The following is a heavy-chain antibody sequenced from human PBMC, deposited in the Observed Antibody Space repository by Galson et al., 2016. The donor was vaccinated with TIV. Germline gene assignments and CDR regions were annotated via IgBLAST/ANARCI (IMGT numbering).Heavy chain of an antibody. CDR1: GYNFTKYA. CDR2: INTNTGNP. V-gene: IGHV7-4-1*02. D-gene: IGHD3-3*01. Sequence: SVKVSCKASGYNFTKYAMNWVRQAPGQRLEWTGWINTNTGNPTYAQGFTGRFVFSLDTSVSTAYLQINSLKAEDTAMYYCTREFDCWSGEAGWGQGTLVPVSS. J-gene: IGHJ4*02. CDR3: TREFDCWSGEAG.